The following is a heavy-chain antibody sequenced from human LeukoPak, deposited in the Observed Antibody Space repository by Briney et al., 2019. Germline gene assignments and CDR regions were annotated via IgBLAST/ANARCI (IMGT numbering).Heavy chain of an antibody. Sequence: PGGSLRLSCAASGFTFSSYTMSWVRQAPGKGLEWVSSISGGGGSTYYADSVKGRFTISRDNSKNTLYLQMNSLRAEDTAVYYCAKDPNLMITFGGWFDPWGQGTLVTVSS. CDR2: ISGGGGST. V-gene: IGHV3-23*01. CDR1: GFTFSSYT. CDR3: AKDPNLMITFGGWFDP. D-gene: IGHD3-16*01. J-gene: IGHJ5*02.